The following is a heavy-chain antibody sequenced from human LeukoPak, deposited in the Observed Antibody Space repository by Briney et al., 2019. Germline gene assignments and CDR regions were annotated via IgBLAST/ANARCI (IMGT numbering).Heavy chain of an antibody. CDR2: ITAGNGNT. J-gene: IGHJ3*02. D-gene: IGHD5-18*01. Sequence: GASVKVSCKASGYNFRNYGIGWVRQAPRQGLEWMGWITAGNGNTNYAQKVQGRVTMTTDTSTSTAYMELRRLRSDDTAVSFCARDSARGYSYGYNAFDIWGQGTMVTVSS. CDR3: ARDSARGYSYGYNAFDI. CDR1: GYNFRNYG. V-gene: IGHV1-18*01.